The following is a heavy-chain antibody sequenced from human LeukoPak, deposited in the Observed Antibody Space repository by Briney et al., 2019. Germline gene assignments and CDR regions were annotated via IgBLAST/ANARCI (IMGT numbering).Heavy chain of an antibody. V-gene: IGHV3-48*02. CDR3: ARGVAGGDY. J-gene: IGHJ4*01. CDR1: GFTFSSYS. D-gene: IGHD6-19*01. CDR2: ISSSSTI. Sequence: GGSLRLSCAASGFTFSSYSMNWVRQAPGKGLEWVSYISSSSTIYYADSVKGRFTISRDNAKNSLYLQMNSLRDEDTAVYYCARGVAGGDYWGHGTLVTVSS.